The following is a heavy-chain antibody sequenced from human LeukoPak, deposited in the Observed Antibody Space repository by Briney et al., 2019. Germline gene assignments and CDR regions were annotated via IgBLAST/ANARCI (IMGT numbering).Heavy chain of an antibody. CDR2: IYYSGST. D-gene: IGHD3-10*02. CDR1: GGSISSSSYY. V-gene: IGHV4-39*07. Sequence: SETLSLTCTVSGGSISSSSYYWGWIRQPPGKGLEWIGSIYYSGSTYYNPSLKSRVTISVDTSKNQFSLKLRSVTAADTAVYYCARDSLYVTNFFDPWGQGTLVTVSS. J-gene: IGHJ5*02. CDR3: ARDSLYVTNFFDP.